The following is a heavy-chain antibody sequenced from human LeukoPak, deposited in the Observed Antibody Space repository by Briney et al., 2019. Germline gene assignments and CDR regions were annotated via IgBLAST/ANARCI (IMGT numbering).Heavy chain of an antibody. J-gene: IGHJ4*02. D-gene: IGHD5-24*01. Sequence: SETLSLTCAVYGGSFSGYYWSWIRQPPGKGLECIGEIHHSGSTNYNPSLKSRVTLSVDTSKNQFSLKPSSVTAADTAVYYCARSHGWLQSHPLGYWGQGTLVTVFS. CDR1: GGSFSGYY. CDR3: ARSHGWLQSHPLGY. CDR2: IHHSGST. V-gene: IGHV4-34*01.